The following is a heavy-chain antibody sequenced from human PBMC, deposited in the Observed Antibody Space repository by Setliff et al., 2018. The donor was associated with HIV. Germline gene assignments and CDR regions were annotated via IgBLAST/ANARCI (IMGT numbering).Heavy chain of an antibody. D-gene: IGHD2-15*01. CDR1: GGTFSSYA. Sequence: SVKVSCKASGGTFSSYAISWVRQAPGQGLEWMGGIIPIFGTANYAQKFQGRVTITADESTSTAYMELSSLRSEDTAVYYCARLPQRSCCEFDYWGQGILVTVSS. CDR3: ARLPQRSCCEFDY. V-gene: IGHV1-69*13. J-gene: IGHJ4*02. CDR2: IIPIFGTA.